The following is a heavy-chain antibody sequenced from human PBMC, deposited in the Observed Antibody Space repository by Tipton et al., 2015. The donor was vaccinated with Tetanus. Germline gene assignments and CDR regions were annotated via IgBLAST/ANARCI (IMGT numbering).Heavy chain of an antibody. J-gene: IGHJ2*01. Sequence: VQLVQSGAEVKKPGESLKISCQGSGYNFSHYSIGWVRQMPGKGLEWMGIVDPRDSAAIYGPSFQGQVTISADKSISTAFLHWTSLRASDTAMYFCARRRSAILSGGYHWYLDIWGRGTVVTVTS. D-gene: IGHD1-26*01. CDR1: GYNFSHYS. CDR3: ARRRSAILSGGYHWYLDI. CDR2: VDPRDSAA. V-gene: IGHV5-51*01.